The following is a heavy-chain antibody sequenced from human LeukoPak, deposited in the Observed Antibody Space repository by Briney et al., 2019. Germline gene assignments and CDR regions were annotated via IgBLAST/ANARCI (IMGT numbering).Heavy chain of an antibody. CDR2: INPKTGGT. V-gene: IGHV1-2*02. CDR1: GYTFTDYF. D-gene: IGHD2/OR15-2a*01. CDR3: ARVPMRLFYDNINYLDY. Sequence: ASVKVSCKTSGYTFTDYFIHWVRQAPGQGLEWMGWINPKTGGTHYAHNFQGRVTMTRETSISTASMGLRSLRSDDTAVYYCARVPMRLFYDNINYLDYWGQGTLVTVSS. J-gene: IGHJ4*02.